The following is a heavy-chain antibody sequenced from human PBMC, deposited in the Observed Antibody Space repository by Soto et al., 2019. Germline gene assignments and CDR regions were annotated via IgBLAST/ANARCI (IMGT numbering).Heavy chain of an antibody. CDR1: GFTFSNYW. J-gene: IGHJ4*02. CDR2: LKSDGSGT. Sequence: EVQLVESGGGLVQPGGSLRLSCAVSGFTFSNYWMHWVRQAPGKGLVWVSRLKSDGSGTMYADSVKGRLTISRDNAKTKLNLQMTSLRAEDTAGYYCVRGDGDYYDGNGYLGRHWGQGTLVTVSS. D-gene: IGHD3-22*01. V-gene: IGHV3-74*03. CDR3: VRGDGDYYDGNGYLGRH.